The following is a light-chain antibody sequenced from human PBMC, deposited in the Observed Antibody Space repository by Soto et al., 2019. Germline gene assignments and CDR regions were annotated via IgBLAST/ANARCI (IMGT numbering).Light chain of an antibody. CDR2: AAS. J-gene: IGKJ4*01. CDR1: QGIGIY. CDR3: QKYTSAPLP. V-gene: IGKV1-27*01. Sequence: DIQMTQSPSSLSASFGDRVTMTCRASQGIGIYLAWFQQRPGNTPKLLIYAASTLQSGVPSRFSGSGSGTDFTLTISSLQPEDVATYYCQKYTSAPLPFGGGTRVEIK.